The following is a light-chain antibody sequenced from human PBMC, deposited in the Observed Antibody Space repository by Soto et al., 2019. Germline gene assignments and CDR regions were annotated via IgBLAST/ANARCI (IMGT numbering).Light chain of an antibody. CDR3: CSYAGSSTCV. J-gene: IGLJ1*01. CDR2: EVS. CDR1: SSDVGSYNL. Sequence: QSALTQPASVSGSPGQSITISCTGTSSDVGSYNLVSWYQQHPGKAPKLMIYEVSKRPSGVSNRLSGSKSGNTASLTISGLQAEDEADDYCCSYAGSSTCVFGTGTKVTVL. V-gene: IGLV2-23*02.